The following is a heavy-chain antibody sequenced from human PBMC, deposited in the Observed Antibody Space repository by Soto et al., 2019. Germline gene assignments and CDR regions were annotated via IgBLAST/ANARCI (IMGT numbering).Heavy chain of an antibody. V-gene: IGHV1-46*01. CDR1: GYTFTSYY. J-gene: IGHJ5*02. CDR2: INPSGGST. D-gene: IGHD2-15*01. Sequence: ASVKVSCKASGYTFTSYYMHWVRQAPGQGLEWMGIINPSGGSTSYAQKFQGRVTMTRDTSTSTVYMELSSLRSEDTAVYYCARDPLGYCSGGSCYSGGVWFDPWGQGTLVTVSS. CDR3: ARDPLGYCSGGSCYSGGVWFDP.